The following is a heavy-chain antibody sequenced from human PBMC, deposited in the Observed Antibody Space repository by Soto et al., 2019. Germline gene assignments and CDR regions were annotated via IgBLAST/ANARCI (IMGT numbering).Heavy chain of an antibody. D-gene: IGHD5-12*01. J-gene: IGHJ4*03. CDR1: GFTFSDYG. CDR3: AKRAVRGYGDYYSDY. CDR2: ILFDGTNK. V-gene: IGHV3-30*18. Sequence: PGGSLRLSCEASGFTFSDYGIYWVRQAPGKGLEWVAVILFDGTNKYYGDSVKGRFTISRDNSKSTVYLQMNGLRGDDTAVYYCAKRAVRGYGDYYSDYWGRGTLVTVSS.